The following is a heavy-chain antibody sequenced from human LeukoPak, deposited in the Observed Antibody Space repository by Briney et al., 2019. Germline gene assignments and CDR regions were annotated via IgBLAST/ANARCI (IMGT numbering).Heavy chain of an antibody. CDR2: IYTSGST. D-gene: IGHD3-22*01. Sequence: SETLSLTCTVSGGSISSYYWSWIRQPAGKGLEWIGRIYTSGSTNYNPSLKSRVTMSVDTSKNQFSLKLSSVTAADTAVYYCARGYYDSSGYYLNFDYWGQGTLVTVSS. J-gene: IGHJ4*02. CDR3: ARGYYDSSGYYLNFDY. CDR1: GGSISSYY. V-gene: IGHV4-4*07.